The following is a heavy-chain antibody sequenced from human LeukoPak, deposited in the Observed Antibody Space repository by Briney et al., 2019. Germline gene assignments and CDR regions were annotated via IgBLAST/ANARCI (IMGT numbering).Heavy chain of an antibody. V-gene: IGHV3-23*01. CDR1: GFTFSSYA. D-gene: IGHD3-10*01. CDR3: AKDSEGWFGEWAPPHGMDV. J-gene: IGHJ6*02. Sequence: GGSLRLSCAASGFTFSSYAMSWVRQAPGKGLEWVSAISGSGGSTYYADSVKGRFTISRDNSKNTLYLQMNSLRAEDTAVYYCAKDSEGWFGEWAPPHGMDVWGQGTTVTVSS. CDR2: ISGSGGST.